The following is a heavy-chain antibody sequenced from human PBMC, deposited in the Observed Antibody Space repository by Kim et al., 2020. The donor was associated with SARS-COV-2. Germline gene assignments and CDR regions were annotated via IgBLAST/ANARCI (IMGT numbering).Heavy chain of an antibody. Sequence: GGSLRLSCAASGFTFDDYAMHWVRQAPGKGLEWVSLISGDGGSTYYADSVKGRFTISRDNSKNSLYLQMNSLRTEDTALYYCAKGGYDFWSGYYTRYYYGMVVCGQVTTVTVSS. CDR1: GFTFDDYA. V-gene: IGHV3-43*02. J-gene: IGHJ6*02. D-gene: IGHD3-3*01. CDR3: AKGGYDFWSGYYTRYYYGMVV. CDR2: ISGDGGST.